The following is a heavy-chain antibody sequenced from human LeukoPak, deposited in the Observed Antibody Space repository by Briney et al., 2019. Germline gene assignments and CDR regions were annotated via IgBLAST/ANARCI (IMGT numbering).Heavy chain of an antibody. V-gene: IGHV3-21*01. CDR1: GFTFSTYS. Sequence: GGSLTLSCAVSGFTFSTYSMNWVRQAPGKGLEWVSSISSSSSYIYYADSVKGRFTISRDNAKNSLYLQMNSLRAEDTAVYYCASEQPIDYWGQGTLVTVSS. CDR3: ASEQPIDY. CDR2: ISSSSSYI. D-gene: IGHD1-14*01. J-gene: IGHJ4*02.